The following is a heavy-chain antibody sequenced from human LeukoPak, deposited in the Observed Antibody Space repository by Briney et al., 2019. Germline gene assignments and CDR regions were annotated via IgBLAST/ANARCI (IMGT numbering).Heavy chain of an antibody. J-gene: IGHJ4*02. CDR3: ARGPDYGDYSDY. Sequence: SETLSLTCAVYGGSFSGYYWSWIRQPPGKGLEWIGEINHSGSTNYNPSLKSRVTISVDTSKNRFSLKLSSVTAADTAVYYCARGPDYGDYSDYWGQGTLVTVSS. CDR1: GGSFSGYY. CDR2: INHSGST. V-gene: IGHV4-34*01. D-gene: IGHD4-17*01.